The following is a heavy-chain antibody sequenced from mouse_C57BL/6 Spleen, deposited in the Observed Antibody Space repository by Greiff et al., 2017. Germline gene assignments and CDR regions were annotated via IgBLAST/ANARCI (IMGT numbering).Heavy chain of an antibody. CDR3: ARGRSSRDAMDY. V-gene: IGHV1-56*01. CDR1: GYTFTSHW. Sequence: QVHVKQSGPELVRPGASVKISCKAPGYTFTSHWMQWVRQRPGQGLEWIGEIFPGSGSTYYNEKFKGKATLTVDTSSSTAYMQLSILTSEDSAVYFRARGRSSRDAMDYWGQGTSGTVSS. J-gene: IGHJ4*01. CDR2: IFPGSGST. D-gene: IGHD1-1*01.